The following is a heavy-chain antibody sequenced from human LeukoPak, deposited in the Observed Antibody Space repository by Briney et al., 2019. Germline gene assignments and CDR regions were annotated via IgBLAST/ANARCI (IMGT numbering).Heavy chain of an antibody. CDR2: ISGSGGNI. CDR3: AKSRSGYALFDY. D-gene: IGHD5-12*01. Sequence: ETLSLTCAVYGGSFSGYYWSWVRQAPGKGLEWVSSISGSGGNIYYADSVKGRFTISRDNSKNTLYLQMKSLRDDDTAVYYCAKSRSGYALFDYWGQGTLVTVSS. J-gene: IGHJ4*02. V-gene: IGHV3-23*01. CDR1: GGSFSGYY.